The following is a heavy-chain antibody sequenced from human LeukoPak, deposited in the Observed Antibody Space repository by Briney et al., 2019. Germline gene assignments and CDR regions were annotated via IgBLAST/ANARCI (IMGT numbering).Heavy chain of an antibody. CDR3: AKDGIGGIYYDSSGYFDN. D-gene: IGHD3-22*01. CDR2: ISGSVGST. V-gene: IGHV3-23*01. CDR1: GFTFNNYA. J-gene: IGHJ4*02. Sequence: PGGSLRLSCAASGFTFNNYAMSWVRQAPGKGLEWVSAISGSVGSTYYADPLKGRFTISRDNSKNTLYLQMNSLRAEDTALYYCAKDGIGGIYYDSSGYFDNWGQGTLVTVSS.